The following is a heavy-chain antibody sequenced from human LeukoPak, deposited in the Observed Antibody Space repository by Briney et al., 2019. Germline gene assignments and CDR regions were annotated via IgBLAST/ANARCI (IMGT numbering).Heavy chain of an antibody. J-gene: IGHJ6*02. CDR2: FDPEDGET. CDR3: ATDPGEIVPAAKGPRGDYCYGMDV. D-gene: IGHD2-2*01. CDR1: GYTLTELS. V-gene: IGHV1-24*01. Sequence: GASVKVSCKVSGYTLTELSMHWVRQVPGKGLEWMGGFDPEDGETIYAQKFQGRVTMTEDTSTDTAYMELNSLRSDDTAVYYCATDPGEIVPAAKGPRGDYCYGMDVWGQGTTVTVSS.